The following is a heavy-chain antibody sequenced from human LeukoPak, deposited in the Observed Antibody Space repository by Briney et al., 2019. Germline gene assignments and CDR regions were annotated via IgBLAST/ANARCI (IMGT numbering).Heavy chain of an antibody. V-gene: IGHV5-51*01. J-gene: IGHJ6*03. CDR3: ARHLARRSSSWYQSYYYYYMDV. Sequence: GESLKISCKGSGYSFTSYWIGWVRQMPGKGLEWMGIIYPGDSDTRYSPSFQGQVTISADKSISTAYLQWSGLKASDTAMYYCARHLARRSSSWYQSYYYYYMDVWGKGTTVTVSS. CDR1: GYSFTSYW. D-gene: IGHD6-13*01. CDR2: IYPGDSDT.